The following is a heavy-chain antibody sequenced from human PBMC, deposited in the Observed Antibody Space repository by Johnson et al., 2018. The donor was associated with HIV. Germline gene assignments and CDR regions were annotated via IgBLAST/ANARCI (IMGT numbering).Heavy chain of an antibody. CDR3: VCLRAWTFDI. J-gene: IGHJ3*02. Sequence: QVQLVESGGGEVQPGRSLRLSCAASGFTFSSYAMHWVRQAPGKGLEWVAVISYDGSNQYYADSVKGRFTISRDNSKNTVFLQMNSLRPEDTAMYYCVCLRAWTFDIWGQGTMVTVSS. CDR2: ISYDGSNQ. V-gene: IGHV3-30*04. D-gene: IGHD3-10*01. CDR1: GFTFSSYA.